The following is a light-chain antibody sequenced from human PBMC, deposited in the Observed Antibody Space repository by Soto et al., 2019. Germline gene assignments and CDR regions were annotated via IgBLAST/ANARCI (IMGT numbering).Light chain of an antibody. CDR1: QNVNNNF. J-gene: IGKJ4*01. CDR3: QQHGASIT. CDR2: GVS. Sequence: VLTQSPRTLSLSPGERATLSCRASQNVNNNFVAWYQQKPGQAPSLLIYGVSDRATGVPDRFSGSWSGTDFTLTISRLEPEDFAVYYCQQHGASITFGGGTRVENK. V-gene: IGKV3-20*01.